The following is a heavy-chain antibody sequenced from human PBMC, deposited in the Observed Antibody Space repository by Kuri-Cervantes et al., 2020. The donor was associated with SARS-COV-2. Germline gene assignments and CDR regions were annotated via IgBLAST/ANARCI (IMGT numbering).Heavy chain of an antibody. J-gene: IGHJ6*02. CDR3: ARARPRGQDIVVVPAAQKDYYYGMDV. V-gene: IGHV1-2*04. CDR2: INPNSGGT. D-gene: IGHD2-2*01. CDR1: GYTFTGYY. Sequence: ASVKVSCKASGYTFTGYYMHWVRQAPGQGLEWMGWINPNSGGTNYAQKFQGWVTMTRDTSISTAYVELSRLRSDDTAVYYCARARPRGQDIVVVPAAQKDYYYGMDVWGQGTTVTVSS.